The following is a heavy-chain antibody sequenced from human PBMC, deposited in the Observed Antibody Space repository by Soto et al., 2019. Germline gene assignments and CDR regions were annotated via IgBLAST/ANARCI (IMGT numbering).Heavy chain of an antibody. CDR1: GYTLTELS. D-gene: IGHD6-13*01. CDR2: FDPEDGET. J-gene: IGHJ6*02. Sequence: ASVKVSCKVSGYTLTELSMHWVRQAPGKGLEWMGGFDPEDGETIYAQKFQGRVTMTEDTSTDTAYMELSSLRSEDTAVYYCATDSQLLVPGYYYYGMDVWGQGTTVTVS. CDR3: ATDSQLLVPGYYYYGMDV. V-gene: IGHV1-24*01.